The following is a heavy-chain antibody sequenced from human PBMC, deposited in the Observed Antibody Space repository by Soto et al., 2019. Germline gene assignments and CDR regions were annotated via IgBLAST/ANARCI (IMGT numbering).Heavy chain of an antibody. CDR3: ASYGYSYALAYSDY. CDR2: ISSSGSTI. CDR1: GFTFSSYE. V-gene: IGHV3-48*03. D-gene: IGHD5-18*01. J-gene: IGHJ4*02. Sequence: VGSLRLSGAASGFTFSSYEMNWVRQAPGKGLEWVSYISSSGSTIYYADSVKGRFTISRDNAKNSLYLQMSSLRAEDTAVYYCASYGYSYALAYSDYWGQGTLVTVSS.